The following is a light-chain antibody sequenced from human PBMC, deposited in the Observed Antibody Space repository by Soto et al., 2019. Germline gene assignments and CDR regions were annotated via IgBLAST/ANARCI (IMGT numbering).Light chain of an antibody. V-gene: IGLV2-23*02. Sequence: QSALNQPASVSGSPGRSITISCTGTSSDVGSYNLVSWYQQHPGKAPKLMIYEVSKRPSGVSNRFSGSKSGNTASLTISGLQAEDEADYYCCSYAGSSTFYVFGTGTKFTVL. J-gene: IGLJ1*01. CDR1: SSDVGSYNL. CDR2: EVS. CDR3: CSYAGSSTFYV.